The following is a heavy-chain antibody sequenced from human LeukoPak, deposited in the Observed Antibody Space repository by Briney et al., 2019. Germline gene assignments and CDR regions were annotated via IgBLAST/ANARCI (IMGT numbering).Heavy chain of an antibody. CDR3: ARLPTGEQPENY. CDR1: GFTFSSCA. CDR2: ITEGGGST. D-gene: IGHD3-16*01. V-gene: IGHV3-23*01. Sequence: PGGSLSLSCAAFGFTFSSCAMSWVRQTPGKGLEWVSAITEGGGSTYYADSVKGRFTISRDNSKNRLYLQMNSLRAEDTALYYCARLPTGEQPENYWGQGTLVTVSS. J-gene: IGHJ4*02.